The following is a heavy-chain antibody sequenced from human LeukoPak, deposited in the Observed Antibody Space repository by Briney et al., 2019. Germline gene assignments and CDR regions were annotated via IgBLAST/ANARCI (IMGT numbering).Heavy chain of an antibody. Sequence: KPGGSLRLSCAASGFTFSSYGMHWVRQAPGKGLEWVAFIRYDGSNKYYADSVKGRFTISRDNSKNTLYLQMNSLRAEDTAVYYCAKAGRIAAAGTLYYWGQGTLVTVSS. CDR1: GFTFSSYG. V-gene: IGHV3-30*02. CDR2: IRYDGSNK. D-gene: IGHD6-13*01. CDR3: AKAGRIAAAGTLYY. J-gene: IGHJ4*02.